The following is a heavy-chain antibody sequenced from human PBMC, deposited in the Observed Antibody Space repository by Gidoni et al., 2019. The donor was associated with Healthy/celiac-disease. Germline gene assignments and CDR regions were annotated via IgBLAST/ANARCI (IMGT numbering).Heavy chain of an antibody. CDR3: AKGVFGVVISNFDY. CDR2: ISWNSGSI. J-gene: IGHJ4*02. Sequence: EVQLVESGGGLVQPGRSLRLSCAASGFTFDDYAMHLVRQAPGKGLGWASGISWNSGSIGYADSVKGLFTISRDNAKNSLYLQMNSLRAEDTAVYYCAKGVFGVVISNFDYWGQGTLVTVSS. CDR1: GFTFDDYA. D-gene: IGHD3-3*01. V-gene: IGHV3-9*01.